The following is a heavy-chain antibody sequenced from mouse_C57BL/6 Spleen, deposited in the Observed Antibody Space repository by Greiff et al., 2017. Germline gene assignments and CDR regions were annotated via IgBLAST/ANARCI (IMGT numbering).Heavy chain of an antibody. Sequence: VQLQQSGPGLVKPSQSLSLTCSVTGYSITSGYYWNWIRQFPGNKLEWMGYISYDGSNNYNPSLKNPISITRDTSKNQFFLKLNSVTTEDTATYYCARAQTGTSYWYFDVWGTGTTVTVSS. CDR3: ARAQTGTSYWYFDV. D-gene: IGHD4-1*01. CDR2: ISYDGSN. J-gene: IGHJ1*03. CDR1: GYSITSGYY. V-gene: IGHV3-6*01.